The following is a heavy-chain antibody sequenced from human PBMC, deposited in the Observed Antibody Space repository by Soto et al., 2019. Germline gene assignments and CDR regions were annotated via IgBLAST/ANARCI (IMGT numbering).Heavy chain of an antibody. V-gene: IGHV3-30-3*01. CDR1: GFTFSSYA. Sequence: PGGSLRLSCAASGFTFSSYAMHWVRQAPGKGLEWVAVISYDGSNKYYADSVKGRFTISRDNSKNTLYLQMNSLRAEDTAVYYCTTDRPQWIQLWLLDYWGQGTLVTVSS. CDR3: TTDRPQWIQLWLLDY. CDR2: ISYDGSNK. D-gene: IGHD5-18*01. J-gene: IGHJ4*02.